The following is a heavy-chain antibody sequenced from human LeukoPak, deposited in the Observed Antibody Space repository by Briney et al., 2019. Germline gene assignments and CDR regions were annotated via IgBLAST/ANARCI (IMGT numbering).Heavy chain of an antibody. Sequence: GGSLRLSCAASGFTFSNAWMNWVRQAPGKGLEWVGRIKSKTDGGTVDYTTPVKGRFTISRDDSKNTLYLQMNSLKTEDTAVYYCTTNYYGLGSYSSEAFDVWGQGTVVTVSS. D-gene: IGHD3-10*01. CDR3: TTNYYGLGSYSSEAFDV. CDR1: GFTFSNAW. J-gene: IGHJ3*01. CDR2: IKSKTDGGTV. V-gene: IGHV3-15*01.